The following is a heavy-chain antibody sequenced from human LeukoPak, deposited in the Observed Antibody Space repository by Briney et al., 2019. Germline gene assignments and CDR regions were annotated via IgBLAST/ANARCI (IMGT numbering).Heavy chain of an antibody. J-gene: IGHJ6*02. CDR2: TYYRSKWYN. D-gene: IGHD3-9*01. V-gene: IGHV6-1*01. Sequence: SQTLSLTCAISGDRVSSNSAAWNWIRQSPSRGLEWLGRTYYRSKWYNDYAVSVKSRIIINPDTSKNHFSLQLNSVTLEDTAVYYCARVSSGILTGYYTYYHGMDVWGQGTTVSVSS. CDR3: ARVSSGILTGYYTYYHGMDV. CDR1: GDRVSSNSAA.